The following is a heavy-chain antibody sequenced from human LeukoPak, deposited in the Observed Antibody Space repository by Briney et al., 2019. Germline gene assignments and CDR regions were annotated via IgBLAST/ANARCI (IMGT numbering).Heavy chain of an antibody. CDR2: INHSGST. V-gene: IGHV4-34*01. D-gene: IGHD3-22*01. CDR1: GGSFSDYY. Sequence: SETLSLTCAVYGGSFSDYYWNWIRQPPGKGLEWVGEINHSGSTNYNPSLKSRVTMSVDTFKNQFSLTLSSVTAADTAVYYCARVQDFETRGYYLGYWGHGTLVTVSS. CDR3: ARVQDFETRGYYLGY. J-gene: IGHJ4*01.